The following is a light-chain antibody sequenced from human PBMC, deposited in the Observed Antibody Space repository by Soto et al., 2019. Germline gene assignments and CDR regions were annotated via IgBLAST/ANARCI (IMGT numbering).Light chain of an antibody. CDR3: SSYTTSSTHL. Sequence: QSVLTQPASVSGSPGQSITISCTGTSSDVGGYNYVSWYQQHPGKAPKLVIFDVSDRPSGVSNRFSGSKSGNTASLTISGLQPEDEAEYYCSSYTTSSTHLFGGGTQLTVL. V-gene: IGLV2-14*03. CDR2: DVS. J-gene: IGLJ2*01. CDR1: SSDVGGYNY.